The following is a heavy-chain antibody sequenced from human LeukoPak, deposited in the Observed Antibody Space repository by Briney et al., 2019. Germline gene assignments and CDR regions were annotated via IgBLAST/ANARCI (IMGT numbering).Heavy chain of an antibody. CDR3: ARDFDYGENGNDALDM. D-gene: IGHD4-17*01. CDR2: ISGSGNTI. J-gene: IGHJ3*02. V-gene: IGHV3-11*01. CDR1: GFTFCADD. Sequence: GGSLRLSCAASGFTFCADDMTWVRQAPGKGLEWVSFISGSGNTIYYADSVRGRFTISRDNAKNSLFLQMKSLRAEDTAVYYCARDFDYGENGNDALDMWGQGTMVTVSS.